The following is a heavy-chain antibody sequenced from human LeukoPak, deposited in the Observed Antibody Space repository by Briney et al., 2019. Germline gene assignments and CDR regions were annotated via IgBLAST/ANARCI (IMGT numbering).Heavy chain of an antibody. Sequence: SETQSLTCTVSGGSISSYYWSWIRQPPGKGLEWIGYIYYSGSINYNPSLKSRVTISVDTSKNQFSLKLSSVTAADTAVYYCAAHPRHYYDSSGYQGGAFDIWGQGTMVTVSS. CDR1: GGSISSYY. J-gene: IGHJ3*02. CDR2: IYYSGSI. V-gene: IGHV4-59*01. D-gene: IGHD3-22*01. CDR3: AAHPRHYYDSSGYQGGAFDI.